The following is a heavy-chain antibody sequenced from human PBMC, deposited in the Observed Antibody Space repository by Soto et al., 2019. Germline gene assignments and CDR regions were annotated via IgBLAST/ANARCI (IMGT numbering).Heavy chain of an antibody. CDR3: AGPGYSSQDY. Sequence: SLRLSCAASGFTFSSFALSWVRQAPGKGLEWVSAISGSGDGTDYADSVKGRFTTSRDNSKNTLYLQMNSLRAEDTAVYYCAGPGYSSQDYWGQGALVTVSS. J-gene: IGHJ4*02. V-gene: IGHV3-23*01. CDR2: ISGSGDGT. D-gene: IGHD5-18*01. CDR1: GFTFSSFA.